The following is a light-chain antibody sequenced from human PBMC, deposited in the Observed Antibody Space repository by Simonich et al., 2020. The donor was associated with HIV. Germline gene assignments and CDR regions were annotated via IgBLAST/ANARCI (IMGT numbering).Light chain of an antibody. CDR3: SSYTSSSTLV. V-gene: IGLV2-14*03. CDR2: DVS. J-gene: IGLJ2*01. CDR1: SSDVGGYNY. Sequence: QSALTQPASVSGSPGQPITISCTGTSSDVGGYNYVSWYQHHPGKAPKLMIYDVSKRPSGVSNRFSGSKSGNTASLTISGLQAEDEADYYCSSYTSSSTLVFGGGTKLTVL.